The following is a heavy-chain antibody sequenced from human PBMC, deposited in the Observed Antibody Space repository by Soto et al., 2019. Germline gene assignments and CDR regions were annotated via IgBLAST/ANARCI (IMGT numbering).Heavy chain of an antibody. D-gene: IGHD3-3*01. J-gene: IGHJ6*02. CDR1: GGTFSSYA. V-gene: IGHV1-69*01. CDR3: ARGVTRDLDRNYYYYGMDV. CDR2: IIPIFGTA. Sequence: QVQLVQSGAEVKKPGSSVKVSCKASGGTFSSYAISWVRQAPGQGLEWMGGIIPIFGTANYAQKFQGRVTITADESTSTAYMELSSLRSEDTAVYYCARGVTRDLDRNYYYYGMDVWGQGTTVTVSS.